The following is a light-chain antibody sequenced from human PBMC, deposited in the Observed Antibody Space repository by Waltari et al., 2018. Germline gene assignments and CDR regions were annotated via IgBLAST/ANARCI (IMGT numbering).Light chain of an antibody. J-gene: IGKJ3*01. CDR3: QQHDNFPFT. V-gene: IGKV1-33*01. CDR1: QDIGEP. CDR2: DGS. Sequence: DIQLTQSPPSLSASVRLRVTITCQASQDIGEPLHWYQQQPGTAPKVLIYDGSNLEAGVPSRFSGSRSGTDFTLTISSLQPDDIATYFCQQHDNFPFTFGPGTKVEIK.